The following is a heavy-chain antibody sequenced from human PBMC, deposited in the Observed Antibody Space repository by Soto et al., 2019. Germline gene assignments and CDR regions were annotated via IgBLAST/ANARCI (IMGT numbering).Heavy chain of an antibody. J-gene: IGHJ4*02. CDR2: IWYDGSNK. CDR3: ASSIN. CDR1: GFPFSSYG. Sequence: QVQLVESGGGVVQPGRSLRLSCVASGFPFSSYGMHWVRQAPGKGLDWVAVIWYDGSNKDYAESVKGRFTISRDNSKNTLYLQMNSLRADDTAVYYCASSINWGQGTLVTVSS. V-gene: IGHV3-33*01.